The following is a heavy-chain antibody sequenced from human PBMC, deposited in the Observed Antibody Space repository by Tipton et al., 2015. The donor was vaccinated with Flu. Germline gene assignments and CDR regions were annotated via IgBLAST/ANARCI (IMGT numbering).Heavy chain of an antibody. D-gene: IGHD4-17*01. CDR3: AKDQSLFGDYIDGMDV. J-gene: IGHJ6*02. Sequence: QLVQSGGALTQPGGSLRLSCVASGISVTNNYMTWVRQAPGKGLEWVAIIRYDGSNKYYADSVKGRFTIFRDNSKSTLFLQINSLRIEDTGVYYCAKDQSLFGDYIDGMDVWGQGTTVTVS. CDR1: GISVTNNY. CDR2: IRYDGSNK. V-gene: IGHV3-30*02.